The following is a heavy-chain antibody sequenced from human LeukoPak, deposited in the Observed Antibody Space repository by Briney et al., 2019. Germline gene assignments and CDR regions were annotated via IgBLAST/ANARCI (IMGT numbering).Heavy chain of an antibody. D-gene: IGHD3-22*01. CDR2: IYRSGST. CDR1: GGSISSGGYS. CDR3: ARDYYDSSGYYVGDY. Sequence: SETLSLTCAVSGGSISSGGYSWSWIRQPPGKGLEWIGYIYRSGSTYYNPSLKSRVTISVDRSKNQFSLKLSSVTAADTAVYYCARDYYDSSGYYVGDYWGQGTLVTVSS. V-gene: IGHV4-30-2*01. J-gene: IGHJ4*02.